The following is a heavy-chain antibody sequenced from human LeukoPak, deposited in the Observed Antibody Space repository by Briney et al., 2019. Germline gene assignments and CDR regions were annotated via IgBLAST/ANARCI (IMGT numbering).Heavy chain of an antibody. D-gene: IGHD4-17*01. CDR3: ARGEATVTTTNTPLDDY. CDR2: SNPNSGGT. V-gene: IGHV1-2*02. J-gene: IGHJ4*02. CDR1: GYIFTGYF. Sequence: ASVKVSCKASGYIFTGYFMYWVRQAPGQGLEWMGWSNPNSGGTNYAQKFQGRVTMTRDTSISTAYMELSRLRSDDTAVYYCARGEATVTTTNTPLDDYWGQGTLVTVSS.